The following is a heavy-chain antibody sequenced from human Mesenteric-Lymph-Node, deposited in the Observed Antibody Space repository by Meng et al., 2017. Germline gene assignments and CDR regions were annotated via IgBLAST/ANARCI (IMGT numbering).Heavy chain of an antibody. V-gene: IGHV3-21*04. CDR2: ISSSSSYI. CDR1: GFTFSSYS. J-gene: IGHJ4*02. D-gene: IGHD1-14*01. Sequence: GGSLRLSCAASGFTFSSYSKNWVRQAPGKGLEWVSSISSSSSYIYYADSVKGRFTISRDNSRNTLYLQMHSLRAEDTAEYYCVKHKIRRGRSGMDHWGQGTLVTVSS. CDR3: VKHKIRRGRSGMDH.